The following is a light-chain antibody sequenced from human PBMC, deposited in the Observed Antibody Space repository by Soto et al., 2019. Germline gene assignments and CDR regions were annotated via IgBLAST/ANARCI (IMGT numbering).Light chain of an antibody. CDR2: AAS. CDR3: QKYNSAPLT. V-gene: IGKV1-27*01. CDR1: QGIXVD. J-gene: IGKJ4*01. Sequence: DIQMTQSPSSLSASLGDRVTITCRASQGIXVDLAWFQQKPGKVPRLLIYAASALQSGVPSRFSGGGSGTDFTLTINSLQPEDVATYYCQKYNSAPLTFGGGTKVEIK.